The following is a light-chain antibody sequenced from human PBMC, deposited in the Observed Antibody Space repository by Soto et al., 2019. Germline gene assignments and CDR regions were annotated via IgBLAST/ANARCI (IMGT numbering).Light chain of an antibody. V-gene: IGKV1-5*01. CDR2: HAS. J-gene: IGKJ2*03. Sequence: DIQMTQSPSTLSGSVGDRVTVTCRASQTISSWLAWYQQKPGTAPKLLIYHASTLQSGVPSRFSGTGSGTEFTLTISSLQPEDFATYYCQQYNAYYSFGQGTKVDI. CDR3: QQYNAYYS. CDR1: QTISSW.